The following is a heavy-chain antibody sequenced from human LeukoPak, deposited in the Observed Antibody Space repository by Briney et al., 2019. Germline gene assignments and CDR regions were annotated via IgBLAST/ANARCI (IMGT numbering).Heavy chain of an antibody. Sequence: PGGSLRLSCAASGFTFSSYAMSWVRQAPGKGLEWVSAISGSGGSTYYADSVKGRFTISRDNSKNTLYLQMNSLRAEDTAVYYCAKAPTGIAAAGTTFDYWGQGTLVTVSS. CDR3: AKAPTGIAAAGTTFDY. J-gene: IGHJ4*02. D-gene: IGHD6-13*01. CDR2: ISGSGGST. CDR1: GFTFSSYA. V-gene: IGHV3-23*01.